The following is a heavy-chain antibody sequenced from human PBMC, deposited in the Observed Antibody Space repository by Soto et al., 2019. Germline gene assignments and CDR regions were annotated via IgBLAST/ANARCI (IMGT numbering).Heavy chain of an antibody. CDR2: ISWNSGTI. CDR3: AKDMRGGSGSSRYYYGLDV. Sequence: PGGSLRLSCAASGFTFDDYAMHWVRQAPGKGLEWVSGISWNSGTIVYADSVKGRFTISRDNAKNSLYLQMNSLRGEDTALYYCAKDMRGGSGSSRYYYGLDVWGQRTTVTVSS. D-gene: IGHD2-15*01. J-gene: IGHJ6*02. CDR1: GFTFDDYA. V-gene: IGHV3-9*01.